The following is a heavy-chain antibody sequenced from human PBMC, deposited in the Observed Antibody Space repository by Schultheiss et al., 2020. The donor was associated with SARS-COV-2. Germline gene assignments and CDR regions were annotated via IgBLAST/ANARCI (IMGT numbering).Heavy chain of an antibody. CDR2: IYYSGST. D-gene: IGHD2-21*02. CDR1: GGSISSSSYY. Sequence: SETLSLTCTVSGGSISSSSYYWGWIRQPPGKGLEWIGYIYYSGSTNYNPSLKSRVTISVDPSKNQFSLKLSSVTAADTAVYYCARDHIVVVTAISGYYYYGMDVWGQGTTVTVSS. J-gene: IGHJ6*02. CDR3: ARDHIVVVTAISGYYYYGMDV. V-gene: IGHV4-61*05.